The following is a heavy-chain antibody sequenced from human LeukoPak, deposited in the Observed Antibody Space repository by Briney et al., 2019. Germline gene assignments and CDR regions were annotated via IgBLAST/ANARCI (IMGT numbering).Heavy chain of an antibody. CDR2: INPNSGGT. Sequence: GASVKVSCKASGYTFTGYYMHWVRQAPGQGLEWMGWINPNSGGTNYAQKFQGRVTMTRDTSISTAYMELSRLRSDDTAVYYCARDAADYYGSGSYYNGNWFDPWGQGTLVTVSS. CDR1: GYTFTGYY. D-gene: IGHD3-10*01. CDR3: ARDAADYYGSGSYYNGNWFDP. V-gene: IGHV1-2*02. J-gene: IGHJ5*02.